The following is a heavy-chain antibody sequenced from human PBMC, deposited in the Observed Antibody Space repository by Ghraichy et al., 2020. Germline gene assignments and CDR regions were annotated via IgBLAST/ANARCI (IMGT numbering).Heavy chain of an antibody. J-gene: IGHJ4*02. V-gene: IGHV4-39*01. D-gene: IGHD4-11*01. Sequence: SETLSLTCTVSGGSISSSSYYWGWIRQPPGKGLEWIGSIYYSGSTDYNPSLKSRVTISVDTSKNQFSLKLSSVTAADTAVYYCARQDYSKIDYWGQGTLVTVSS. CDR2: IYYSGST. CDR1: GGSISSSSYY. CDR3: ARQDYSKIDY.